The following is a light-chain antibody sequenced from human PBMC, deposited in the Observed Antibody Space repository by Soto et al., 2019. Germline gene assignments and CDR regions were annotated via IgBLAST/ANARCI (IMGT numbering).Light chain of an antibody. CDR3: QQYKDWPAG. Sequence: EIVMTQSPATLSVSPGERATLSCRASQSVSSNLAWYQQKPGQAPRLLIYGASTRATGIPARFSGSGSGTEFTLTISSLQSEDFAVYYCQQYKDWPAGFGQGTKLEIK. V-gene: IGKV3-15*01. CDR2: GAS. J-gene: IGKJ2*03. CDR1: QSVSSN.